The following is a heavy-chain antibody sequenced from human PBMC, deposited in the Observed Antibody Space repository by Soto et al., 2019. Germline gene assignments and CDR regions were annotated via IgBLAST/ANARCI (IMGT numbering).Heavy chain of an antibody. CDR2: IYDSGGT. D-gene: IGHD4-17*01. CDR1: GVSISSGDYY. Sequence: QVQLQESGPGLVRPSQTLSITCTVSGVSISSGDYYWTCIRPHTGKGLEWIGYIYDSGGTLNNPFLQILHTRSLASDNHRFSLHLSSVTAADTAVYYWARHPSGEAPTADSWGKGTMFTVSS. J-gene: IGHJ4*02. CDR3: ARHPSGEAPTADS. V-gene: IGHV4-31*01.